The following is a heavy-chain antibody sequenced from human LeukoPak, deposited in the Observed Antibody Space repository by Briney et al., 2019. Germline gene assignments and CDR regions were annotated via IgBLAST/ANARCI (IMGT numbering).Heavy chain of an antibody. CDR2: IYTSGTT. CDR3: ARGHN. J-gene: IGHJ4*02. Sequence: SQTLSLTCTVSGGSISSGSYFWSWIRQPAGKGLEWIGRIYTSGTTNYNPSLKSRVTISVDTSKNQFSLKLSSVTAADTAVYYCARGHNWGQGTLVTVSS. V-gene: IGHV4-61*02. CDR1: GGSISSGSYF.